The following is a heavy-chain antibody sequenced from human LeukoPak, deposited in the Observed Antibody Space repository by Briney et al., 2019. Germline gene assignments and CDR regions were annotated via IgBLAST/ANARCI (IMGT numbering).Heavy chain of an antibody. CDR3: ARVPNSSGYADY. V-gene: IGHV1-18*01. J-gene: IGHJ4*02. D-gene: IGHD3-22*01. Sequence: ASVKVSCKASGGTFSSYGISWVRQAPGQGLEWMGWISAYNGNTNYAQKLQGRVTMTTDTSTSTAYMELRSLRSDDTAVYYCARVPNSSGYADYWGQGTLVTVSS. CDR2: ISAYNGNT. CDR1: GGTFSSYG.